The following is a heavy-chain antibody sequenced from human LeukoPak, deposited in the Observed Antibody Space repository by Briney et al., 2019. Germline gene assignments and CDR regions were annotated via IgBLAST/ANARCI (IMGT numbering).Heavy chain of an antibody. J-gene: IGHJ4*02. V-gene: IGHV3-48*01. CDR1: GFTFSSYS. D-gene: IGHD6-19*01. Sequence: GGSLRLSCAASGFTFSSYSMNWVRQAPGKGLEWVSYISSSSSTIYYADSVKGRFTISRDNAKNSLYLQMNSLRAEDTAVYYCARVDVRYSSGWHIDYWGQGALVTVSS. CDR3: ARVDVRYSSGWHIDY. CDR2: ISSSSSTI.